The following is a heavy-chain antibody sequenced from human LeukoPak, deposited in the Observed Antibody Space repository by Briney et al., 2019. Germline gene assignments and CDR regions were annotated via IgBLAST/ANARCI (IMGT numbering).Heavy chain of an antibody. J-gene: IGHJ4*02. D-gene: IGHD2-21*02. CDR2: IQPDGNDK. V-gene: IGHV3-30*02. CDR3: AKRDRVTEFDY. CDR1: GFTFNNYG. Sequence: GGSLRLSCATSGFTFNNYGMHWVRQAPGKGLEWVALIQPDGNDKYYVDSVKGRFTVSRDNSKNTLYLQLNSLRAEDTAVYYCAKRDRVTEFDYWGQGTLVTVSP.